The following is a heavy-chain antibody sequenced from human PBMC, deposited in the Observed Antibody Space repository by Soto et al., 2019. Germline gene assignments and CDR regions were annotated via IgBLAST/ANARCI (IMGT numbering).Heavy chain of an antibody. J-gene: IGHJ4*02. D-gene: IGHD6-19*01. CDR3: ATPSGSVAGTFDY. V-gene: IGHV3-30-3*01. Sequence: GGSLRLSCAASGFTFSSYAMHWVRQAPGKGLEWVAVISYDGSNKYYADSVKGRFTISRDDSKNTLYLQMNSLRAEDTAVYYCATPSGSVAGTFDYWGQGTLVTAPQ. CDR2: ISYDGSNK. CDR1: GFTFSSYA.